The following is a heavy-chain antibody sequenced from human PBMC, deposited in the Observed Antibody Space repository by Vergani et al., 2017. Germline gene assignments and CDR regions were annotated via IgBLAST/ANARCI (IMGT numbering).Heavy chain of an antibody. V-gene: IGHV3-15*01. CDR2: IRSKNDGGTA. D-gene: IGHD5-12*01. J-gene: IGHJ3*02. CDR1: GITFKNAW. Sequence: EVQVVESGGGLIKPGGSLRLSCVVSGITFKNAWINWVRQAPGKGLEWIGRIRSKNDGGTADYAAPLKGRFTISRDDSKDSAFLLVNNLKTEDTAVYYCARELRRAFDIWGQGTMVTVSS. CDR3: ARELRRAFDI.